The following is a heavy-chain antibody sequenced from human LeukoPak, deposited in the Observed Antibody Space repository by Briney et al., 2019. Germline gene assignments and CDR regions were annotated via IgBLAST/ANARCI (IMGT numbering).Heavy chain of an antibody. D-gene: IGHD3-22*01. CDR2: IYYSGIT. CDR3: ARHRDYYDT. Sequence: SETLSLTCTVSGGSISSYYWSWIRQSPGKGLEWIGYIYYSGITYYNPSLTSRVTISVDTSKNQFSLRLTSVTAADTAVYFCARHRDYYDTWGHGTLVTVSS. CDR1: GGSISSYY. J-gene: IGHJ4*01. V-gene: IGHV4-59*08.